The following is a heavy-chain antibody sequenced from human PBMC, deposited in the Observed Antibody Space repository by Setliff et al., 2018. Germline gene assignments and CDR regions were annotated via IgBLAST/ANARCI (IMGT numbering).Heavy chain of an antibody. CDR3: ARGLHDTSDDYYVGAFDM. CDR1: GGSISPYY. D-gene: IGHD3-22*01. V-gene: IGHV4-59*01. Sequence: PSETLSLTCTVSGGSISPYYWSWIRQPPGKGLEWIGYIYHSGYTSYNPSLKSRVTLSVDTSKNKLPLRLTSVTAADTALYYCARGLHDTSDDYYVGAFDMWGLGTKVTVSS. CDR2: IYHSGYT. J-gene: IGHJ3*02.